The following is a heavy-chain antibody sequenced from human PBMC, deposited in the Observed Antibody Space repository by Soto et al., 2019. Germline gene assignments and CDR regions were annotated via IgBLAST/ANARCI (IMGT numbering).Heavy chain of an antibody. CDR3: ARSVGARNTFDI. V-gene: IGHV1-46*01. CDR1: GYTFTTHF. Sequence: ASVKVSCKASGYTFTTHFMHWVRQAPGQGPEWMGIINPSGGSTSYAQKFQGRVTVTSDTSTSTVYMELSSLRSGDTAVYYCARSVGARNTFDIWGQGTMVTVSS. J-gene: IGHJ3*02. D-gene: IGHD1-26*01. CDR2: INPSGGST.